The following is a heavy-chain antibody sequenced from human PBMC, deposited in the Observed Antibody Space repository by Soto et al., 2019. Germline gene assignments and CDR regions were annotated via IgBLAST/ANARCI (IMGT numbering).Heavy chain of an antibody. J-gene: IGHJ3*02. Sequence: GGSLRLSCAASGFTFSSYAMHWVRQAPGKGLEWVAVISYDGSNKYYADSVKGRFTISRDNSKNTLYLQMNSLRAEDTAVYYCARDSGSRTSYSYGPGDAFDIWGQGTMVTVSS. CDR1: GFTFSSYA. D-gene: IGHD5-18*01. V-gene: IGHV3-30-3*01. CDR3: ARDSGSRTSYSYGPGDAFDI. CDR2: ISYDGSNK.